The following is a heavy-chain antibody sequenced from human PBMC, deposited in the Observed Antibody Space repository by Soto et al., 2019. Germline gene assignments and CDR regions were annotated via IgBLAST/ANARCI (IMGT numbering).Heavy chain of an antibody. Sequence: QITLKESGPTLVKPTQTLTLTCTFSGFSLTTSGVGVGWIRQPPGKALEWLALIYWDDDKRYNPSLKSRLTITKDTPKNQVVLTMTSMDPVDTATYYCAHRPSALVWFGEYSFDYWGQGTLVTVSS. CDR2: IYWDDDK. J-gene: IGHJ4*02. D-gene: IGHD3-10*01. CDR3: AHRPSALVWFGEYSFDY. CDR1: GFSLTTSGVG. V-gene: IGHV2-5*02.